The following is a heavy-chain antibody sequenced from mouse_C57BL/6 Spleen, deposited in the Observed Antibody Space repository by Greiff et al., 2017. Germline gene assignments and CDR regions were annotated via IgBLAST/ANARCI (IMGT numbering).Heavy chain of an antibody. J-gene: IGHJ2*01. D-gene: IGHD2-4*01. V-gene: IGHV1-82*01. CDR1: GYAFSSSW. CDR3: AKYDYEGY. Sequence: QVQLQQSGPELVKPGASVKISCKASGYAFSSSWMNWVKQRPGKGLEWIGRIYPGDGDTNYNGKCKGKATLTADKSSSTAYMQLSSLTSEDSAVYFCAKYDYEGYWGQGTTLTVSS. CDR2: IYPGDGDT.